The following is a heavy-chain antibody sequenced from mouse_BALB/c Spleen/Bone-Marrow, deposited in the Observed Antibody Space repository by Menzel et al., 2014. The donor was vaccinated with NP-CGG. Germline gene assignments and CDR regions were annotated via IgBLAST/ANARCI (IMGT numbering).Heavy chain of an antibody. CDR1: GFSLTDYG. D-gene: IGHD1-1*01. V-gene: IGHV2-9*02. CDR2: IGIGGST. Sequence: VKLMESGPGLVAPSQSLSITCTVSGFSLTDYGVHWVRQPPGKGLEWLGIIGIGGSTNYNSALMSRLSIDKDNSKGQVFLKMNSLQTDDTAMYYCARASYYYGSGYDYWGQGTTLTVSS. J-gene: IGHJ2*01. CDR3: ARASYYYGSGYDY.